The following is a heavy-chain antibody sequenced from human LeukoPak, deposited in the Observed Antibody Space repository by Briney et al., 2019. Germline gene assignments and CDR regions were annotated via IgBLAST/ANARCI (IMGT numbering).Heavy chain of an antibody. Sequence: PSETLSLTCTVSGGSISSYYWSWIRQPAGKGLEWIGRIYSSGRTNYNSSLESRVTISVDKSKNQLSLKLSSVTAAATAVYYCARDGWTRSGYYYYYMDVWGKGTTVTVSS. CDR3: ARDGWTRSGYYYYYMDV. D-gene: IGHD3/OR15-3a*01. CDR2: IYSSGRT. J-gene: IGHJ6*03. V-gene: IGHV4-4*07. CDR1: GGSISSYY.